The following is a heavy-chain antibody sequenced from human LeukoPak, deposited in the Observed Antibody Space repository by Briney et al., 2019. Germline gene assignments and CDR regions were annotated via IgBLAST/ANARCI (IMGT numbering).Heavy chain of an antibody. CDR3: AKDEYDYVWGSYPAPDY. V-gene: IGHV3-23*01. CDR2: ISGSGGST. Sequence: GGSLRLSCAASGFTFSSYAMSWVRQAPGKGLEWVSAISGSGGSTYYADSVKGRFTISRDNSKNTLYLQMNSLRAEDTAVYYCAKDEYDYVWGSYPAPDYWGQGTLVTVSS. D-gene: IGHD3-16*02. J-gene: IGHJ4*02. CDR1: GFTFSSYA.